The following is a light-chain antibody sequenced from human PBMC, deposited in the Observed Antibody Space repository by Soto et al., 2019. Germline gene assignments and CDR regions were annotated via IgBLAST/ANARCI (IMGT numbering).Light chain of an antibody. CDR1: QDVSSY. CDR2: AAS. Sequence: DIQLTQSPSFLSASIGDRVTITCRASQDVSSYLAWYQQKPGKAPKLLIYAASTLQSGVPSRFSGSRSGTEFTLTISSQQPEDFATYYWQLLNSYLTFGGGTKVEIK. V-gene: IGKV1-9*01. CDR3: QLLNSYLT. J-gene: IGKJ4*01.